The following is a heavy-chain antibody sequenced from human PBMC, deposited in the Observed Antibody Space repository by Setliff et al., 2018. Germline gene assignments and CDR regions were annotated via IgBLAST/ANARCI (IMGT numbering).Heavy chain of an antibody. CDR2: IYTSGST. Sequence: ASETLSLTCTVSGGSISSGSYYWSWIRQPAGKGLEWIGHIYTSGSTNYNPSLKSRVTISVDTSKNQFSRKLSSVTAADTAVYYCARDRGGYYDVSGYSVGYFDYWGLGTPVTVSS. CDR1: GGSISSGSYY. J-gene: IGHJ4*02. CDR3: ARDRGGYYDVSGYSVGYFDY. D-gene: IGHD3-22*01. V-gene: IGHV4-61*09.